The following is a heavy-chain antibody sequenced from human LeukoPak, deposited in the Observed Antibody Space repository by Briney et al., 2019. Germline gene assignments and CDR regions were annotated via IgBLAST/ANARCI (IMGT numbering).Heavy chain of an antibody. CDR3: ARDSAALILVYYGMDV. D-gene: IGHD3-16*01. V-gene: IGHV3-23*01. J-gene: IGHJ6*02. CDR2: ISGSGGST. Sequence: PGGSLRLSCAASGFTCSSYAMSWVRQAPGKGLEWVSAISGSGGSTYYADSVKGRFTISRDNSKNTLYLQMNSLRAEDTAVYYCARDSAALILVYYGMDVWGQGTTVTVSS. CDR1: GFTCSSYA.